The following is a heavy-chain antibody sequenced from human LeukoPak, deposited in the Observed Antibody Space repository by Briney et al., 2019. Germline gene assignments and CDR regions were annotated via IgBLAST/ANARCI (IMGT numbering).Heavy chain of an antibody. J-gene: IGHJ3*02. Sequence: PGGSLRLSCAASGFIFSNYWTGWVRQAPGKGLESLANIKTDGSEKYYVDSVKGRFSISRDNAKNSLYLQMNSLRAEDTAVYYCVSAVRGSSFAICGQGTKVTVSS. D-gene: IGHD3-10*02. V-gene: IGHV3-7*03. CDR2: IKTDGSEK. CDR3: VSAVRGSSFAI. CDR1: GFIFSNYW.